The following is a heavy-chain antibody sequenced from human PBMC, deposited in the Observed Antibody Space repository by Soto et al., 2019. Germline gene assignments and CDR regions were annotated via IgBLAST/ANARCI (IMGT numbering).Heavy chain of an antibody. CDR1: GGSFSGYY. D-gene: IGHD2-15*01. V-gene: IGHV4-34*01. CDR3: ARVSGGYHIYYYFYGMEV. Sequence: SETLSLTCAVYGGSFSGYYWSWIRQPPAKGLEWIGEINHSGSTNYNPSLKSRVTISVDTSKNQFSLKLSSVTAADTAVYYCARVSGGYHIYYYFYGMEVWGQGATVAVSS. J-gene: IGHJ6*02. CDR2: INHSGST.